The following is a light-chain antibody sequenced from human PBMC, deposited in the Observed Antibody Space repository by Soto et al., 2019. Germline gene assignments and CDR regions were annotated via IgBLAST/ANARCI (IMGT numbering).Light chain of an antibody. Sequence: EIVLTQSPGTLSLSPGERATLSCRASQSVGSSYVDWYQHKPGQVPRLVIYGASSRATGIADRFSGSGSGTDFTLTISRLEPEDFAVYYCQHFGNSRTFGQGTKVEIK. CDR2: GAS. J-gene: IGKJ1*01. CDR3: QHFGNSRT. CDR1: QSVGSSY. V-gene: IGKV3-20*01.